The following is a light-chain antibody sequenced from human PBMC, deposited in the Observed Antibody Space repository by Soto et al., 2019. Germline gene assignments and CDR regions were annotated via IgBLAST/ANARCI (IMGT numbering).Light chain of an antibody. CDR3: KSYAVGSTYV. CDR1: SSDVGGYNY. J-gene: IGLJ1*01. CDR2: EVD. Sequence: QSALTQPASVSGSPGQSITISCTGTSSDVGGYNYVSWYQQQPGKAPKLMIYEVDNRPSGVSIRFSGSKSGSTASLTISGLQAEDEADYYCKSYAVGSTYVFGTGTKLTVL. V-gene: IGLV2-14*01.